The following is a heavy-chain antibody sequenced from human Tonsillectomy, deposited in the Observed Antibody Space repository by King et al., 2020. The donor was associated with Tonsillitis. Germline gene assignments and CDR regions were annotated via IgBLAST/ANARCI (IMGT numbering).Heavy chain of an antibody. CDR2: INPNSGGT. V-gene: IGHV1-2*02. J-gene: IGHJ5*02. CDR3: ARDFGWFDP. D-gene: IGHD3-10*01. CDR1: GYTVTGYY. Sequence: VQRVESGAEVKKPGASVKVSCKASGYTVTGYYMHWVRQAPGQWLEWMGWINPNSGGTNYAQKFQGRVTMTRDTSISTAYMELRRLRSDDTAVYYCARDFGWFDPWGQGTLVTVSS.